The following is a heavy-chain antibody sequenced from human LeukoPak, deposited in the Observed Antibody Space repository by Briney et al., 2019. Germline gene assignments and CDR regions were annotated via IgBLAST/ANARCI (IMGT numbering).Heavy chain of an antibody. J-gene: IGHJ5*02. CDR2: INHSGST. CDR3: ARASGITMVRGGTNWFDP. CDR1: GGSFSGYY. Sequence: SETLSLTCAVYGGSFSGYYWSWIRQPPGKGLEWIGEINHSGSTNYNPSLKSRVTISLDTSKNQFSLKLSSVTAADTAVYYCARASGITMVRGGTNWFDPWGQGTLVTVSS. V-gene: IGHV4-34*01. D-gene: IGHD3-10*01.